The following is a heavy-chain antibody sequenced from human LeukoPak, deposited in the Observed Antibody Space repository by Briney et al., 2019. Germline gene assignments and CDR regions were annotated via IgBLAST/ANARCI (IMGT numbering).Heavy chain of an antibody. CDR3: ARGSGSYLGY. J-gene: IGHJ4*02. CDR1: GGSISSGDYY. Sequence: SQTLSLTCTVSGGSISSGDYYWRWIRQPPGKGLEWIGYIYHSGSTYYNPSLKSRVTISVDTSKNQFSLKLSSVTAADTAVYYCARGSGSYLGYWGQGTLVTVSS. V-gene: IGHV4-30-4*08. D-gene: IGHD1-26*01. CDR2: IYHSGST.